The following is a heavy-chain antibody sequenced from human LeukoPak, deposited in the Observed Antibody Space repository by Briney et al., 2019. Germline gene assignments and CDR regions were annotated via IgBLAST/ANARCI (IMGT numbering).Heavy chain of an antibody. V-gene: IGHV3-23*01. D-gene: IGHD2-2*02. CDR1: GFTFSSYA. Sequence: PGGSLRLSCAASGFTFSSYAMSWVRQAPGKGLEWVSAISGSGGSTYYADSVKGRFTISRDNSKNTLYLQMNGLRAEDTAVYYCAKESPAPYCSSTSCYTGYMDVWGKGTTVTVSS. CDR2: ISGSGGST. CDR3: AKESPAPYCSSTSCYTGYMDV. J-gene: IGHJ6*03.